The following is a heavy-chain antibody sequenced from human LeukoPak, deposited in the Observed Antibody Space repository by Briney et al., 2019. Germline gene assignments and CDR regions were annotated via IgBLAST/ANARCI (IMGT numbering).Heavy chain of an antibody. J-gene: IGHJ6*03. D-gene: IGHD3-3*02. CDR3: ARVAPDGPPYYYYYYMDV. V-gene: IGHV4-61*02. CDR1: GYSISSGSYY. Sequence: SETLSLTCTVSGYSISSGSYYWSWIRQPAGKGLEWIGRIYTSGSTNYNPSLKSRVTISVDTSKNQFSLKLSSVTAADTAVYYCARVAPDGPPYYYYYYMDVWGKGTTVTISS. CDR2: IYTSGST.